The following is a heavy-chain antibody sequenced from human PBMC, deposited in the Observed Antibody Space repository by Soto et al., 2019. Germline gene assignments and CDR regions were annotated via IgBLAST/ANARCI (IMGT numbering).Heavy chain of an antibody. J-gene: IGHJ4*02. CDR1: GFPFSSYV. D-gene: IGHD4-4*01. CDR2: ISGGGSNT. V-gene: IGHV3-23*01. CDR3: AKDSNKYSSSLRGRYFDY. Sequence: PGGSLRLSCAAYGFPFSSYVMSWVRQAPGKGLEWVSGISGGGSNTFYADSVKGRFTISRDNSKNTLLLQMNSLGAEDTAVYYCAKDSNKYSSSLRGRYFDYWGQGIGVTVSS.